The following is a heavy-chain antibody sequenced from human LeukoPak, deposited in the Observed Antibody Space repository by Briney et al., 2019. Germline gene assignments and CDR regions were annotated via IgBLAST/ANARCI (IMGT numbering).Heavy chain of an antibody. CDR1: GFTFSSYS. J-gene: IGHJ4*02. D-gene: IGHD3-10*01. Sequence: GGSLRLSCAASGFTFSSYSMNWVRQAPGKGLEWVSSISSSSCYIYYADSVKGRFTISRDNAKNSLYLQMNSLRAEDTAVYYCARSGITMVRGVKPYYFDYWGQGTLVTVSS. CDR2: ISSSSCYI. CDR3: ARSGITMVRGVKPYYFDY. V-gene: IGHV3-21*01.